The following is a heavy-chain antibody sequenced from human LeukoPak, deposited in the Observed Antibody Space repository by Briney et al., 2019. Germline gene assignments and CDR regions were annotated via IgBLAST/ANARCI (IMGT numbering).Heavy chain of an antibody. J-gene: IGHJ4*02. D-gene: IGHD5-18*01. V-gene: IGHV4-31*03. Sequence: SETLSLTCTVSGGSISSGGYYWSWIRQHPGKGLEWIGYIYYSGSTYYNPSLKSRVTISVDTSKNQFSLKLSSVTAADTAVYYCARGLGTAMVTDFDYWGQGTLVTVSS. CDR3: ARGLGTAMVTDFDY. CDR1: GGSISSGGYY. CDR2: IYYSGST.